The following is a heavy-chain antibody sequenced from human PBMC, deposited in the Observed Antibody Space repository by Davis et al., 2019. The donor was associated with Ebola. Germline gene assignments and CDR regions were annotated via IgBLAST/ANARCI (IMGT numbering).Heavy chain of an antibody. CDR1: GYTFTNYD. CDR3: ARGRKVAKMGSWFDP. V-gene: IGHV1-8*01. J-gene: IGHJ5*02. Sequence: ASVKVSCRASGYTFTNYDVHWVRQGTGQGLEWIGWMNPNSANTGYGQKFQGRVTMTRNTSISTAYMELSSLTSEDTAVYYCARGRKVAKMGSWFDPWGQGTLVTVSS. CDR2: MNPNSANT. D-gene: IGHD5-12*01.